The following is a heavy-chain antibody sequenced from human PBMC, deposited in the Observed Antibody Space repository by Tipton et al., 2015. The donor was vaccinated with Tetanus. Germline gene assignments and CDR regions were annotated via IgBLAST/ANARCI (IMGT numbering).Heavy chain of an antibody. CDR2: VYYSGST. CDR1: GGSISSGGFF. V-gene: IGHV4-31*03. J-gene: IGHJ4*02. CDR3: ARGTGDY. D-gene: IGHD1-14*01. Sequence: TLSLTCTVSGGSISSGGFFWNWIRQFPGKGLEWIGYVYYSGSTFCNPSLKSRVSISVDTSKNQFSLNLTSVTAADTAVYYCARGTGDYWGQGTLVTVSS.